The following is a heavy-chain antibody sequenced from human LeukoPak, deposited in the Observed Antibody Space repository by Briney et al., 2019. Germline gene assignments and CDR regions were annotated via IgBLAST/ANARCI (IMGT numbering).Heavy chain of an antibody. CDR3: ARERICSGGRCPFDP. J-gene: IGHJ5*02. CDR2: ISGSGSTI. D-gene: IGHD2-15*01. CDR1: GFTFSSYA. Sequence: GGSLRLSCAASGFTFSSYAINWVRQAPGKGLEWVSYISGSGSTIYYADSVEGRFTISRDNAKNSLYLQMNSLRAEDTAVYYCARERICSGGRCPFDPWGQGTLVTVSS. V-gene: IGHV3-48*03.